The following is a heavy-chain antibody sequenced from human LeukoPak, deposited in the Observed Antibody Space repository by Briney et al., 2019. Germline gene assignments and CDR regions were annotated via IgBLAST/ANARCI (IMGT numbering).Heavy chain of an antibody. CDR2: INHSGST. CDR3: AENSYRLGLDP. CDR1: GGSFSGYY. V-gene: IGHV4-34*01. J-gene: IGHJ5*02. Sequence: PSETLSLTCAVYGGSFSGYYWSWIRQPPGKGLEWIGEINHSGSTNYNPSLKSRVTISVDTSKNQFSLKLSSVTAADTAVYYCAENSYRLGLDPWGQGTLVTVSS. D-gene: IGHD3-16*02.